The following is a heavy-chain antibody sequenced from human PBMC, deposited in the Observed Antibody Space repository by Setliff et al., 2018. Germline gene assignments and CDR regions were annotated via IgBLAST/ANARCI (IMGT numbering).Heavy chain of an antibody. CDR2: IYTSGST. J-gene: IGHJ5*01. CDR3: VRDLPELTGRSFDP. CDR1: GGSISSYF. D-gene: IGHD7-27*01. V-gene: IGHV4-4*07. Sequence: SETLSLTCTISGGSISSYFWTWIRQPAGKGLEWIGRIYTSGSTNYNPSLKSRVTMSIDTSKNQFSLKLTSVTAADTAVYYCVRDLPELTGRSFDPWGQGAQVTVSS.